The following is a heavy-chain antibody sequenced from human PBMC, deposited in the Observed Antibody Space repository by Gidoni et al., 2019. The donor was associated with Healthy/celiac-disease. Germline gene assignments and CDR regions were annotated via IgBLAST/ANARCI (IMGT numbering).Heavy chain of an antibody. CDR3: ARDGHYYDSSGYLLYYFDY. J-gene: IGHJ4*02. CDR1: GFTFSSYS. V-gene: IGHV3-21*01. CDR2: ISSSSSYI. D-gene: IGHD3-22*01. Sequence: EVQLVESGGGLVKPGGSLRLSCAASGFTFSSYSMNWVRQAPGKGLEWVSSISSSSSYIYYADSVKGRFTISRDNAKNSLYLQMNSLRAEDTAVYYCARDGHYYDSSGYLLYYFDYWGQGTLVTVSS.